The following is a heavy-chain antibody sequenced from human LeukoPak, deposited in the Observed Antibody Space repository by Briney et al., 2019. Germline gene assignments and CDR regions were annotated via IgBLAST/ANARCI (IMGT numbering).Heavy chain of an antibody. V-gene: IGHV4-34*01. CDR3: ARVGIAAAGPGFDP. Sequence: SETLPLTCAVYGGSFSGYYWSWIRQPPGKGLEWIGEINHSGSTNYNPSLKSRVTISVDTSKNQFSLKLSSVTAADTAVYYCARVGIAAAGPGFDPWGQGTLVTVSS. D-gene: IGHD6-13*01. J-gene: IGHJ5*02. CDR1: GGSFSGYY. CDR2: INHSGST.